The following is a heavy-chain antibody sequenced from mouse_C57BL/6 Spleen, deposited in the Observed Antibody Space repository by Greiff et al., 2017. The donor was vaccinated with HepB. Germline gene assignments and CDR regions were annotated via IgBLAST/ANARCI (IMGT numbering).Heavy chain of an antibody. V-gene: IGHV1-19*01. CDR2: INPYNGGT. D-gene: IGHD2-3*01. CDR1: GYTFTDYY. J-gene: IGHJ2*01. Sequence: EVKLQQSGPVLVKPGASVKMSCKASGYTFTDYYMNWVKQSHGKSLEWIGVINPYNGGTSYNQKFKGKATLTVDKSSSTAYMELNSLTSEDSAVYYCARSVDGYYGDYWGQGTTLTVSS. CDR3: ARSVDGYYGDY.